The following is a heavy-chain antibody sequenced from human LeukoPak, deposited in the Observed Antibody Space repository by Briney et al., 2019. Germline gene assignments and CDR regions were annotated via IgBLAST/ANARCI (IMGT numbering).Heavy chain of an antibody. V-gene: IGHV4-59*01. D-gene: IGHD3-10*01. CDR3: ARSLLWFGEFLDP. CDR2: IYYSGST. CDR1: GGSISSYY. J-gene: IGHJ5*02. Sequence: SETLSLTCTASGGSISSYYWSWIRQPPGKGLEWIGYIYYSGSTNYNPSLKSRVTISVDTSKNQFSLKLSSVTAADTAVYYCARSLLWFGEFLDPWGQGTLVTVSS.